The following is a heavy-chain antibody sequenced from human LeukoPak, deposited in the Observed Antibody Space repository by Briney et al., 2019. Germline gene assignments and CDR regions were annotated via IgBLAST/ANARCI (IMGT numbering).Heavy chain of an antibody. CDR3: AGYCSSTSCQGSFDY. J-gene: IGHJ4*02. Sequence: SETLSLTCTVSGGSISSYYWSWIRQPPGKGLEWIGYIYYSGGTNYNPSLKSRVTISVDTSKNQFSLKLSSVTAADTAVYYCAGYCSSTSCQGSFDYWGQGTLVTVSS. CDR1: GGSISSYY. D-gene: IGHD2-2*01. CDR2: IYYSGGT. V-gene: IGHV4-59*08.